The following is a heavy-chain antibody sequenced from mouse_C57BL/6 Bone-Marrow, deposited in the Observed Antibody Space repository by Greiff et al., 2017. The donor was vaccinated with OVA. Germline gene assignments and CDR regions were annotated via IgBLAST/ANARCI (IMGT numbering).Heavy chain of an antibody. CDR3: ARGDYGSRSYYYAMDF. V-gene: IGHV1-81*01. CDR2: IYPRSGNT. J-gene: IGHJ4*01. Sequence: LVESGAELARPGASVKLSCKASGYTFTSYGISWVKQRTGQGLEWIGEIYPRSGNTYYNEKFKGKATLTADKSSSTAYMELRSLTSEDSAVYFYARGDYGSRSYYYAMDFWGQGTSVTVS. CDR1: GYTFTSYG. D-gene: IGHD1-1*01.